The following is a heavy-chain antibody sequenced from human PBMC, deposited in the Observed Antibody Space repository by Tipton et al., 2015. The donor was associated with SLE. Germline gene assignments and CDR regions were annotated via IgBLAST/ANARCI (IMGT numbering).Heavy chain of an antibody. Sequence: TLSLTCAVYGGSFSGYYWSWIRQPPGKGLEWIEEINHSGRTNYNPSLTSRVTISVDTSKNQFSLKLSSVTAADTAVYYCARGAYDSSGYYFYYFDYWGQGTLVTVSS. J-gene: IGHJ4*02. CDR1: GGSFSGYY. V-gene: IGHV4-34*01. CDR2: INHSGRT. D-gene: IGHD3-22*01. CDR3: ARGAYDSSGYYFYYFDY.